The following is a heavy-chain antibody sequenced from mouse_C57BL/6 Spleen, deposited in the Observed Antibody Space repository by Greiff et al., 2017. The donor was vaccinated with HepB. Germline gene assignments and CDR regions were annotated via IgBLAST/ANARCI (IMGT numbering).Heavy chain of an antibody. V-gene: IGHV1-82*01. CDR2: IYPGDGDT. D-gene: IGHD2-3*01. CDR3: ARRDDFDY. Sequence: QVQLKESGPELVKPGASVKISCKASGYAFSSSWMNWVKQRPGKGLEWIGRIYPGDGDTNYNGKFKGKATLTADKSSSTAYMQLSSLTSEDSAVYFCARRDDFDYWGQGTTLTVSS. J-gene: IGHJ2*01. CDR1: GYAFSSSW.